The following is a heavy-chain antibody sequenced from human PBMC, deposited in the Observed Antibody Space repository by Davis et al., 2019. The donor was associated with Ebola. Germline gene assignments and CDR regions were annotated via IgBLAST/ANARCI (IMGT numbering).Heavy chain of an antibody. J-gene: IGHJ5*02. V-gene: IGHV1-46*01. CDR3: ARSITMIVGTNWFDP. Sequence: ASVKVSCKASGYTFTSYYMHWVRQAPGQGLEWMGIINPSGGSTSYAQKFQGRVTMTRDTSTSTAYMELRSLRSDDTAVYYCARSITMIVGTNWFDPWGQGTLVTVSS. D-gene: IGHD3-22*01. CDR2: INPSGGST. CDR1: GYTFTSYY.